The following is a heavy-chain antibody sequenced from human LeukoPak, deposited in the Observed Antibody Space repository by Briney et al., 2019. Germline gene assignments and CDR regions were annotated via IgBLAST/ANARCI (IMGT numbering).Heavy chain of an antibody. CDR1: GYSFTSYW. Sequence: HGESLKISCKGSGYSFTSYWIGWVRQMPGKGLEWMGIIYPGDSDTRYSPSFQGQVTISADKSISTAYLQWSSLKASDTAMYYCARQMGYYDSSGYYFFWYFDYWGQGTLVTVSS. D-gene: IGHD3-22*01. CDR3: ARQMGYYDSSGYYFFWYFDY. J-gene: IGHJ4*02. V-gene: IGHV5-51*01. CDR2: IYPGDSDT.